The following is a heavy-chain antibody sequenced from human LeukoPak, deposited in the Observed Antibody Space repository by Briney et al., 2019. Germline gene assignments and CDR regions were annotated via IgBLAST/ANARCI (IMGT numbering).Heavy chain of an antibody. CDR3: ARSEEYYYHSSGSLFDY. V-gene: IGHV1-18*01. CDR1: GYTFTSYG. J-gene: IGHJ4*02. D-gene: IGHD3-22*01. CDR2: ISAYNGNT. Sequence: ASVKVSCKASGYTFTSYGISWVRQAHGQGLEWMGWISAYNGNTNYAQKLQGRVTMTTDTSTSTAYMELRSLRSDDTAVYYCARSEEYYYHSSGSLFDYWGQGTLVTVSS.